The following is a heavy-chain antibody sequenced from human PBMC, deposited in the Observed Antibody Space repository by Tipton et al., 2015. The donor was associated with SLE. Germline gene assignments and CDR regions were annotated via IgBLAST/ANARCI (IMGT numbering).Heavy chain of an antibody. CDR3: ARDSPFPTVAGV. Sequence: TLSLTCTVSGGSISSGDYYWGWIRQPPGKGLEWIGYIYYSGNTWYNPSLQSRITISVDTSKNQFSLKLSSVTAADTAVYYCARDSPFPTVAGVWGKGTTVTVSS. D-gene: IGHD4-23*01. CDR2: IYYSGNT. J-gene: IGHJ6*04. CDR1: GGSISSGDYY. V-gene: IGHV4-30-4*01.